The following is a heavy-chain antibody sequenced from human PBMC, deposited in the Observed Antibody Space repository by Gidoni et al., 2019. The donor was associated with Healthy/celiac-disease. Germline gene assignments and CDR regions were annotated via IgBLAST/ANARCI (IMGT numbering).Heavy chain of an antibody. V-gene: IGHV3-11*01. J-gene: IGHJ3*02. CDR3: ARDWGWLEIRAAFDI. CDR2: ISSSDSTI. Sequence: QVQLVESGGGLVKPGGSLRLSCAASGFPFSDYYMSWIRQAPGKGLEWVSYISSSDSTIYYADAVKGRFTISRDNAKNSLYLQMNSLRAEETAVYYCARDWGWLEIRAAFDIWGQGTMVTVSS. D-gene: IGHD6-19*01. CDR1: GFPFSDYY.